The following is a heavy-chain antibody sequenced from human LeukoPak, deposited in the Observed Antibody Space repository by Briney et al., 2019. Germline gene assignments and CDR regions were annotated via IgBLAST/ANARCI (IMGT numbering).Heavy chain of an antibody. D-gene: IGHD5-18*01. J-gene: IGHJ3*02. V-gene: IGHV1-2*02. Sequence: GASLKVSCKASGYTFTGYYMHWGRQAPGQGLEWMGWINPNSGGTNYAQKFQGRVTMTRDTSISTAYMELSRLRSDDTAVYYCARVMGDTAMVRASSAFDIWGQGTMVTVSS. CDR2: INPNSGGT. CDR3: ARVMGDTAMVRASSAFDI. CDR1: GYTFTGYY.